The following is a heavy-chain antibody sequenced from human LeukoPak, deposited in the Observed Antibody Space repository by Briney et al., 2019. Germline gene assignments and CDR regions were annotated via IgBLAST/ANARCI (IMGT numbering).Heavy chain of an antibody. Sequence: GGSLRLSCAASGFTFSSSAMSWVRQAPGKGLEWVSTISGSGAGTYYADSVKGRFTISRDNSKNTLYLQMNSLRAEDTAVYYCANLQLRSGNYYFDYWGQGTLVTVSS. CDR3: ANLQLRSGNYYFDY. J-gene: IGHJ4*02. V-gene: IGHV3-23*01. CDR2: ISGSGAGT. CDR1: GFTFSSSA. D-gene: IGHD1-26*01.